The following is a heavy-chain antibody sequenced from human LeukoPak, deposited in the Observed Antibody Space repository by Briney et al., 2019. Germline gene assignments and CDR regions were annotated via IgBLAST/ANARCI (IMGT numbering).Heavy chain of an antibody. D-gene: IGHD3-22*01. CDR2: IYSGGST. CDR3: ARGGGTMIVVVKHAFDI. CDR1: GFTVSSNY. J-gene: IGHJ3*02. V-gene: IGHV3-66*01. Sequence: GGSLRLSCAASGFTVSSNYMSWVRQAPGKGLEWVSVIYSGGSTYYADSVKGRFTISRDNSKNTLYLQMNSLRAEDTAVYYCARGGGTMIVVVKHAFDIWGQGTMVTVSS.